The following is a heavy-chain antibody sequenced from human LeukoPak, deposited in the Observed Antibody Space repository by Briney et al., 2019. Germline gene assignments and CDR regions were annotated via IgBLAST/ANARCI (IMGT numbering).Heavy chain of an antibody. V-gene: IGHV4-30-4*01. Sequence: SQTLSLTCTVSGGSISSGDYYWSWIRQPPGKGLEWIGYIYYSGTTYYDPSLKSRVTISVDTSKNQFSLKLTSVTAADTAVYFCARGPYGSGSYYWGQGTLVTVSS. D-gene: IGHD3-10*01. J-gene: IGHJ4*02. CDR3: ARGPYGSGSYY. CDR2: IYYSGTT. CDR1: GGSISSGDYY.